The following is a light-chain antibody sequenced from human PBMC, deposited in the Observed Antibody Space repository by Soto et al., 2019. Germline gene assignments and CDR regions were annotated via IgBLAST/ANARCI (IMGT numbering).Light chain of an antibody. V-gene: IGKV3-15*01. CDR2: GAS. J-gene: IGKJ1*01. Sequence: EVVMTQSPATLSVSPGESATLSCRASQSVSSNLAWYQQRPGQAPRLLIYGASTRATGIPARFSGSGSGTESTLTISNLQSEDFAIYYCQQYNNWPPWTFGQGTKVEIK. CDR3: QQYNNWPPWT. CDR1: QSVSSN.